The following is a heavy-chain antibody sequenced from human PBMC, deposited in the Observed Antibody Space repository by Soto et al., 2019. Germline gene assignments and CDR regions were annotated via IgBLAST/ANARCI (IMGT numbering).Heavy chain of an antibody. CDR3: ARPISWIQLWSPHDAFDI. CDR2: INPNSGGT. Sequence: RASVKVSCKASGYTFTGYYMHWVRQAPGQGLEWMGWINPNSGGTNYAQKFQGRVTMTRDTSISTAYMELSRLGSDDTAVYYCARPISWIQLWSPHDAFDIWGQGTMDTVSS. V-gene: IGHV1-2*02. J-gene: IGHJ3*02. CDR1: GYTFTGYY. D-gene: IGHD5-18*01.